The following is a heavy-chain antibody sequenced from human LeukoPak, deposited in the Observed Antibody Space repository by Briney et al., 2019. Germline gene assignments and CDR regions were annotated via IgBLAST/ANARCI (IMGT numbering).Heavy chain of an antibody. J-gene: IGHJ6*03. CDR3: ARDCEFCDLLFYMNV. CDR1: GGSISSTGYY. D-gene: IGHD3-16*01. CDR2: IDNSGST. Sequence: PSQTLSLTCTVSGGSISSTGYYWTWIRQPAGKGLEWIGHIDNSGSTNCNPSLKSRVTISVDTSKNQFSLNLTSVTAADTAVYYCARDCEFCDLLFYMNVWGKGTRSPSP. V-gene: IGHV4-61*09.